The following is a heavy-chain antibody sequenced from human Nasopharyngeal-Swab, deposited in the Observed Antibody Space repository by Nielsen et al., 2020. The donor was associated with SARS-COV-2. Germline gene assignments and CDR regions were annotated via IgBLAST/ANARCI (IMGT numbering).Heavy chain of an antibody. CDR2: ISYDGSNK. CDR1: GFTFSSYG. Sequence: GGSLRLSCAASGFTFSSYGMHWVRQAPGKGLEWVAVISYDGSNKYYADSVKGRFTISRDNSKNMLYLQMNSLRAEDTAVYYCAKPYNWNPDAFDIWGQGTMVTVSS. V-gene: IGHV3-30*18. CDR3: AKPYNWNPDAFDI. J-gene: IGHJ3*02. D-gene: IGHD1-20*01.